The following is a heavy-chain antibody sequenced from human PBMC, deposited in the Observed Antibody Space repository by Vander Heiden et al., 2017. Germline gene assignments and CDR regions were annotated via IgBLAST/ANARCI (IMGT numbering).Heavy chain of an antibody. CDR2: RDHKTGET. V-gene: IGHV1-8*01. CDR1: GYNFTTYA. CDR3: ARVARFAGSYYNYFDT. J-gene: IGHJ4*02. D-gene: IGHD1-26*01. Sequence: QGQVVQPRAEVKKPAASVRVSCSASGYNFTTYAINWVRQDSGQELEWMGWRDHKTGETGYAQRFQGRVTMTRNISRSTAYMELSGLRSEDTAVYFCARVARFAGSYYNYFDTWGQGSLVTVSS.